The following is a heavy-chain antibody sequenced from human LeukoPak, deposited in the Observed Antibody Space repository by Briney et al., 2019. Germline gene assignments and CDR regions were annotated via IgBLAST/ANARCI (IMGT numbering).Heavy chain of an antibody. CDR1: GGSISSGGYY. CDR3: ARSITGTTFDY. J-gene: IGHJ4*02. Sequence: SETLSLTCTVSGGSISSGGYYWSWIRQHPGKGLEWIGYIYYSGSTYYNPSLKSRVTISVDTSKNQFSLKLSSVTAADTAVYYCARSITGTTFDYWGQGTLVTVSS. CDR2: IYYSGST. D-gene: IGHD1-20*01. V-gene: IGHV4-31*03.